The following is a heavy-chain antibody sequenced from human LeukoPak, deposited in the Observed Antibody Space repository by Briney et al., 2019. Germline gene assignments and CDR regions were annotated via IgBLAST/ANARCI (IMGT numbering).Heavy chain of an antibody. CDR3: ASLNYGSGSRGGMDV. D-gene: IGHD3-10*01. J-gene: IGHJ6*02. CDR2: IYYSGST. CDR1: GGSISSSIYY. Sequence: KPSETLSLTCTVSGGSISSSIYYWGWIRQPPGKGLEWIGSIYYSGSTYYNPSLKSRVTISVDTSKNQFSLKLSSVTAADTAVYYCASLNYGSGSRGGMDVWGQGTTVTVSS. V-gene: IGHV4-39*01.